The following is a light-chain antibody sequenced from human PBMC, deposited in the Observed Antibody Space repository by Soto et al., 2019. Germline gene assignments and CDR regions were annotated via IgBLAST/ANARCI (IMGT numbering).Light chain of an antibody. CDR2: DNS. Sequence: QSVLTQPPSLSGAPGQRVTISCTGSISNIGEGNNVHWYQQLPGTAPKLLIYDNSNRPSGVPDRFSGSKSGTSASLAITGLQAEDEADYFCQSYASSLNGIYVFGTGTKVTVL. CDR1: ISNIGEGNN. CDR3: QSYASSLNGIYV. V-gene: IGLV1-40*01. J-gene: IGLJ1*01.